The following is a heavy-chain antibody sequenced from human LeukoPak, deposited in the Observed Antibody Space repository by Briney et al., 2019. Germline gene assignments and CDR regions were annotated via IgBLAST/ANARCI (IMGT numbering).Heavy chain of an antibody. D-gene: IGHD3-10*01. Sequence: GGSRRLSCAASGFTFSNYEMNWVRQAPGKGLEWVSYISSSGSTIYYADSVEGRFTISRDNAKKSLYLQMNSLRAEDTALYYCARTGDYYYAMDVWGQGTTVTVSS. J-gene: IGHJ6*02. CDR1: GFTFSNYE. CDR3: ARTGDYYYAMDV. CDR2: ISSSGSTI. V-gene: IGHV3-48*03.